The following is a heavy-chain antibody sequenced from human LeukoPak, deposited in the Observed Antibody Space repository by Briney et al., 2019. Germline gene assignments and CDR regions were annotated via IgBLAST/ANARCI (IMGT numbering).Heavy chain of an antibody. D-gene: IGHD6-6*01. Sequence: GGSRRLSCAASGFTFSSYWMHWVRKAPGEGLVWVSRINSDGSSTSYADSVKGRFTISRDNAKNTLYLQMNSLRAEDTAVYYCARDRPLTDYYYYGMDVWGKGTTVTVSS. CDR3: ARDRPLTDYYYYGMDV. J-gene: IGHJ6*04. CDR1: GFTFSSYW. CDR2: INSDGSST. V-gene: IGHV3-74*01.